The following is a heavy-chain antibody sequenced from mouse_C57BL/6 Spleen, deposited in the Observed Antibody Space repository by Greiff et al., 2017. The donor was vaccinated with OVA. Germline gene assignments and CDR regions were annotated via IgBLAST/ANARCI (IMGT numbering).Heavy chain of an antibody. CDR3: ARCRSTMVTTDWFAY. J-gene: IGHJ3*01. Sequence: QVQLQQPGTELVKPGASVKLSCKASGYTFTSYWMHWVKQRPGQGLEWIGNINPSNGGTTYNEKFKSKATLTVDKSSSTAYMQLSSLTSEDSAVYYCARCRSTMVTTDWFAYWGQGTLVTVSA. CDR2: INPSNGGT. V-gene: IGHV1-53*01. D-gene: IGHD2-2*01. CDR1: GYTFTSYW.